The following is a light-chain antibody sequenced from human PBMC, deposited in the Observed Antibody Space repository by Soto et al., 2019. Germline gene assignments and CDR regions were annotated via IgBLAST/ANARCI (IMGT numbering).Light chain of an antibody. J-gene: IGKJ5*01. CDR3: QQSYSTPIT. V-gene: IGKV1-39*01. CDR2: AAS. Sequence: TQSPDTLSLSPVERATLSCRASQSVSSDYLVWYQQKPGKAPKLLIYAASSLQSGVPSRFSGSGSGTDFTLPISSLQPEDFATYYCQQSYSTPITFGQGTRLEIK. CDR1: QSVSSDY.